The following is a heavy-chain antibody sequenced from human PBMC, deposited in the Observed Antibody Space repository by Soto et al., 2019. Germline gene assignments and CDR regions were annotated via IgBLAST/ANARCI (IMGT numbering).Heavy chain of an antibody. Sequence: QVQLVQSGAEVKKPGASVRVSCKTSGYTFINYGITWVRQAPGQGLERMGWLSAYNGDTSSSEKLQDRFTMTTDTATNTVYMDLRSLTSDDTAVYYCARWSAIVGGAEALDVWGQGTMVIVSS. D-gene: IGHD1-26*01. CDR2: LSAYNGDT. J-gene: IGHJ3*01. V-gene: IGHV1-18*01. CDR3: ARWSAIVGGAEALDV. CDR1: GYTFINYG.